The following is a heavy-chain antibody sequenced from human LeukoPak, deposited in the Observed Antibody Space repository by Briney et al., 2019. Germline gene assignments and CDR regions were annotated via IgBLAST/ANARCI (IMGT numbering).Heavy chain of an antibody. CDR1: GGSISSGDYY. CDR3: ARANYDSSGYYQRLTWFDP. D-gene: IGHD3-22*01. J-gene: IGHJ5*02. Sequence: PSQTLSLTCTVSGGSISSGDYYWRWIRQPPGKGLGWIVYIYYSGSTYYNPYLKSRVTISVDTSKSKFSLKLSSVTAADTAVYYRARANYDSSGYYQRLTWFDPWGQGTLVTVSS. CDR2: IYYSGST. V-gene: IGHV4-30-4*01.